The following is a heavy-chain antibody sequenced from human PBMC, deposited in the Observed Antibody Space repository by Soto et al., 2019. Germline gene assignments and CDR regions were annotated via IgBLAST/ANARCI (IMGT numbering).Heavy chain of an antibody. CDR1: GFTFSSYA. CDR3: AKDLRGVVVVVAASEYYFDY. V-gene: IGHV3-30*18. J-gene: IGHJ4*02. CDR2: ISYDGSNK. D-gene: IGHD2-15*01. Sequence: GGSLRLSCAASGFTFSSYAMSWVRQAPGKGLEWVAVISYDGSNKYYADSVKGRFTISRDNSKNTLYLQMNSLRAEDTAVYYCAKDLRGVVVVVAASEYYFDYWGQGTLVTVS.